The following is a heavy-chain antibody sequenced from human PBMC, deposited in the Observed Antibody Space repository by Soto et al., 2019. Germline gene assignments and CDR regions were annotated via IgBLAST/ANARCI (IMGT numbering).Heavy chain of an antibody. D-gene: IGHD6-13*01. CDR2: INAGNGNT. J-gene: IGHJ4*02. CDR1: GYTFTSYA. Sequence: ASVKVSCKSSGYTFTSYAMHWVRQAPGQRLEWMGWINAGNGNTKYSQKFQGRVTITRDTSASTAYMELSSLRSEDTAVYYCASGDSSSGGYNAVDYWGQGTLVTVSS. CDR3: ASGDSSSGGYNAVDY. V-gene: IGHV1-3*01.